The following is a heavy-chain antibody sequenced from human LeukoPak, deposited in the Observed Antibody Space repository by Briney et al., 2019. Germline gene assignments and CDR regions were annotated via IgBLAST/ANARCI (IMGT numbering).Heavy chain of an antibody. CDR3: AKFLGVYVMGI. D-gene: IGHD3-16*01. V-gene: IGHV1-2*02. CDR2: INPNSGDT. CDR1: GYTFTGSY. J-gene: IGHJ6*02. Sequence: ASVTVSFKASGYTFTGSYLHWVRQAPGQGLEWMGWINPNSGDTNYAQEFQGRVTMTRDTSSDTAYMELSSLRSDDTAMYYCAKFLGVYVMGIWGQGTTVTVSS.